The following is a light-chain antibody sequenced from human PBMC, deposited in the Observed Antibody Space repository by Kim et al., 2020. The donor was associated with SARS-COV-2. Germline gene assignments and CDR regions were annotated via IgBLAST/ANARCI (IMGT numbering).Light chain of an antibody. V-gene: IGLV3-19*01. CDR2: GKN. J-gene: IGLJ2*01. Sequence: VALGQTVRITCQGDSLRSYYATWYQQKPGQAPIVVIYGKNNRASGIPDRFSGSSSGDTASLTITGTQAGDEADYYCNSRGSNDNVRFGRGTRLTVL. CDR1: SLRSYY. CDR3: NSRGSNDNVR.